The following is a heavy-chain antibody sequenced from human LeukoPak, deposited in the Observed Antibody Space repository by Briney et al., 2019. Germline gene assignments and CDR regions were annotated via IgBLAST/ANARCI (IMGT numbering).Heavy chain of an antibody. CDR1: GFSFNDHA. CDR2: IGWNSVSV. D-gene: IGHD2-21*01. J-gene: IGHJ4*02. CDR3: AKDRDRGGERGYFDY. Sequence: GRSLRLSCTGSGFSFNDHAMHWVRHPPGKGLEWGSGIGWNSVSVAYTDSVKGRFIISRDNARNSLYLQMNSLRAEDTAVYYCAKDRDRGGERGYFDYWGQGTLVTVSS. V-gene: IGHV3-9*01.